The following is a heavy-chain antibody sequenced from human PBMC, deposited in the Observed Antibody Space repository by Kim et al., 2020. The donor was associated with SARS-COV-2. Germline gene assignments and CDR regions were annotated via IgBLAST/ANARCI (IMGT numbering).Heavy chain of an antibody. Sequence: GGSLRLSCAASGFTFSSYEMNWVRQAPGKGLEWVSYISSSGSTIYYADSVKGRFTISRDNAKNSLYLQMNSLRAEDTAVYYCARSTDSSSWSDYHWFDPWGQGTLVTVSS. CDR3: ARSTDSSSWSDYHWFDP. CDR2: ISSSGSTI. J-gene: IGHJ5*02. CDR1: GFTFSSYE. D-gene: IGHD6-13*01. V-gene: IGHV3-48*03.